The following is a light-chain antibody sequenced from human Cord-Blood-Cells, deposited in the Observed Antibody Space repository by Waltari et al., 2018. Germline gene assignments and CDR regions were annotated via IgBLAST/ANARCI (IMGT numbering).Light chain of an antibody. CDR1: QSLSRP. J-gene: IGKJ1*01. Sequence: DIQMTESPATLSASVGDRVTINCLASQSLSRPLAWYQQKPGKAPKLLIYDASSSESGVPSRFSGSGSGTAFTLTISSLQPDDFATYYCQQYNSYSTFGQGTKVEIK. CDR2: DAS. V-gene: IGKV1-5*01. CDR3: QQYNSYST.